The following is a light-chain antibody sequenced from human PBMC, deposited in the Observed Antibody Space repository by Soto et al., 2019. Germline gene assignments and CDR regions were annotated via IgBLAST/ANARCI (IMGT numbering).Light chain of an antibody. CDR3: QQFNNWPPWT. Sequence: EILMTQSPATLSVSAGERATLXXRASQNVGNNLVWYQQKPGQAPRLXXYGASTRAAGIPDRFSGSGSGTEFTLTISGLQSDDFAVYHCQQFNNWPPWTFGQGTKVDIK. J-gene: IGKJ1*01. V-gene: IGKV3-15*01. CDR1: QNVGNN. CDR2: GAS.